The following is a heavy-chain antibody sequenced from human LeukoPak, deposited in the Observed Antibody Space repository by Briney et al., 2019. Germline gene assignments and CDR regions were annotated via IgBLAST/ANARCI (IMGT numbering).Heavy chain of an antibody. V-gene: IGHV3-23*01. Sequence: GGSLRLSCAASGFTLSSYAMSWVRQAPGKGLEWVSAISDTGNTYHADSVKGRFTISRDNSKNTLYLQMNSLRAEDTAVYYCAKGGTYYFDYWGQGTLVTVSS. CDR2: ISDTGNT. CDR1: GFTLSSYA. J-gene: IGHJ4*02. CDR3: AKGGTYYFDY. D-gene: IGHD3-10*01.